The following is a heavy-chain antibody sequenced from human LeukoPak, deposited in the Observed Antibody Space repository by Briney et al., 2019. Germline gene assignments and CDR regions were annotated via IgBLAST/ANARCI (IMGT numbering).Heavy chain of an antibody. D-gene: IGHD2-15*01. J-gene: IGHJ3*02. V-gene: IGHV4-34*01. CDR3: ARGRGGSSPYDAFDI. CDR2: INHSGST. CDR1: GGSFSGYY. Sequence: SETLSLTCAVYGGSFSGYYWSWIRQPPGKGLEWIGEINHSGSTNYNPSLKSRVTISVDTSKNQFSLKLSSVTAADTAVYYCARGRGGSSPYDAFDIWGQGTMVTVSS.